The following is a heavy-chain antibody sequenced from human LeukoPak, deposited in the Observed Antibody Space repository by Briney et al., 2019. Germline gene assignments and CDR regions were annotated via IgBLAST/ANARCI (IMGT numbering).Heavy chain of an antibody. CDR3: AKVRLSGSGSYYMVDY. J-gene: IGHJ4*02. CDR2: ISYDGSNK. D-gene: IGHD3-10*01. CDR1: GFTFSSYG. Sequence: PGRSLRLSCAASGFTFSSYGMHWVRQAPGKGLEWVVVISYDGSNKYYADSVRGRFTISRDNSKNTLYLQMNSLRAEDTAVYYCAKVRLSGSGSYYMVDYWGQGTLVTVSS. V-gene: IGHV3-30*18.